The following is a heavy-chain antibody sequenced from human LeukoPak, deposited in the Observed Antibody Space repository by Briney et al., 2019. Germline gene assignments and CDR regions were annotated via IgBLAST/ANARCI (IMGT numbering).Heavy chain of an antibody. J-gene: IGHJ3*02. CDR1: GGSISSGDYY. D-gene: IGHD3-22*01. CDR2: IYYSGST. Sequence: SETLSLTCTVSGGSISSGDYYWSWIRQPPGKGLEWIGYIYYSGSTYYNPSLKSRVTISVDTSKNQFSLKLSSVTAADTAVYYCATDLYYYDSSGYFNDAFDIWGQGTMVTVSS. V-gene: IGHV4-30-4*01. CDR3: ATDLYYYDSSGYFNDAFDI.